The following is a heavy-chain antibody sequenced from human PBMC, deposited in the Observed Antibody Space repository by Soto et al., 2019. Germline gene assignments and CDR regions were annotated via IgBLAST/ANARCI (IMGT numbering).Heavy chain of an antibody. D-gene: IGHD3-3*01. J-gene: IGHJ4*02. CDR2: IYYTGST. CDR3: ARGDFWSGYYPY. Sequence: SETLSLTCTVSGGSISSYYWSWIRQPPGKGLEWIGYIYYTGSTNYNPSLKSRVTISVDTSKNQFSLKLSSVTAADTAVYYCARGDFWSGYYPYWGQGTLVTVSS. V-gene: IGHV4-59*01. CDR1: GGSISSYY.